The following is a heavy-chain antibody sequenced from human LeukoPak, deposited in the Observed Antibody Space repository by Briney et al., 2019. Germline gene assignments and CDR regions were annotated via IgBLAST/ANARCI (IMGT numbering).Heavy chain of an antibody. Sequence: SVKVSRKASGGTFSSYAISWVRQAPGQGLEWMGRIIPIFGIANYAQKFQGRVTITADKSTSTAYMELSSLRSEDTAVYYCARGKSRDGYNSRYYYGMDVWGQGTTVTVSS. CDR3: ARGKSRDGYNSRYYYGMDV. J-gene: IGHJ6*02. D-gene: IGHD5-24*01. CDR2: IIPIFGIA. V-gene: IGHV1-69*04. CDR1: GGTFSSYA.